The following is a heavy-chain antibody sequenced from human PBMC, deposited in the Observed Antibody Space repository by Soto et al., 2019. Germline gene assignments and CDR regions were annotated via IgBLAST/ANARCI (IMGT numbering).Heavy chain of an antibody. Sequence: VQLVQSGAEVKKPGASVKVTCKASGYTFTSYGISWVRQAPGQGPEWMGWISAHTGNTKYAQKLQGRVTMTTDTSTSTAYMEVRSLRSDATAVYYCARYLAVGLVDYWGQGTLVTVSS. CDR2: ISAHTGNT. J-gene: IGHJ4*02. V-gene: IGHV1-18*01. CDR1: GYTFTSYG. CDR3: ARYLAVGLVDY.